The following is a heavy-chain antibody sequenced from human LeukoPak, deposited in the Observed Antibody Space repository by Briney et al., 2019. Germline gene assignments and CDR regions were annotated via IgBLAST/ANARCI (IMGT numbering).Heavy chain of an antibody. J-gene: IGHJ4*01. Sequence: GASVKVSCKASGYTFTSYDINWVRQATGQGLEWMGWMNPNSGNTGYAQKFQGGVTITRNTSISTAYMELSSLRSEDTAVYYCARVVHSGRAAAIGGPQGWYYFDYWGQGTLVTVSS. D-gene: IGHD2-2*02. CDR2: MNPNSGNT. CDR1: GYTFTSYD. CDR3: ARVVHSGRAAAIGGPQGWYYFDY. V-gene: IGHV1-8*03.